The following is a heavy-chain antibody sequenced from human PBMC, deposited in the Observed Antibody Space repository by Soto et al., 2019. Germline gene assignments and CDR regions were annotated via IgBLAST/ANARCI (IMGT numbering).Heavy chain of an antibody. J-gene: IGHJ4*02. CDR1: GFTFSSYG. D-gene: IGHD5-18*01. CDR3: ARKKWIQLWLPDY. CDR2: ISYDGSNK. V-gene: IGHV3-30*03. Sequence: VGSLRLSCAASGFTFSSYGMHWVRHAPGKGLEWVAVISYDGSNKYYADSVKGRFTISRDNSKNTLYLQMNSLRAEDTAVYYCARKKWIQLWLPDYWGQGTLVTVSS.